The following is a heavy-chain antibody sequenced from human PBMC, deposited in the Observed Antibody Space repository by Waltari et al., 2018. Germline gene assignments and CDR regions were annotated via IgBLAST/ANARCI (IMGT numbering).Heavy chain of an antibody. J-gene: IGHJ6*02. V-gene: IGHV3-21*01. Sequence: EVQLVESGGGLVKPGGSLRLSCAASGFTFSSYSMNWVRQAPGKGLEWVSSISSSSSYIYYADSGKGRFTIARDNAKNSLYLQMNSLRAEDTAVYYCARGPESTAYYYYYGMDVWGQGTTVTVSS. CDR3: ARGPESTAYYYYYGMDV. CDR2: ISSSSSYI. CDR1: GFTFSSYS.